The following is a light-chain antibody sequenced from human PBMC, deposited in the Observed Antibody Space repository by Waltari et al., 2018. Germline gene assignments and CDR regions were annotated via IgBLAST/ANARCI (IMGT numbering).Light chain of an antibody. V-gene: IGLV3-19*01. Sequence: SSELTQDPAVSVAMGQTVTITCQGNGLRRYYASWYQQRPGQAPILIMDNKNNRPSGVPDRFSGSNSDNTASLTITGAQAEDEASYYCHSRDASGVGGSFGGGTKLTVL. J-gene: IGLJ2*01. CDR3: HSRDASGVGGS. CDR2: NKN. CDR1: GLRRYY.